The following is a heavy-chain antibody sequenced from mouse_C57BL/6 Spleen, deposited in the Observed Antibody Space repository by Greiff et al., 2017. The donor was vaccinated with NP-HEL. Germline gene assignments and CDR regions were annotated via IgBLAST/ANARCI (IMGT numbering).Heavy chain of an antibody. Sequence: QVQLKQPGAELVKPGASVKLSCKASGYTFTSYWMHWVKQRPGQGLEWIGMIHPNSGSTNYNEKFKSKATLTVDKSSSTAYMQLSSLTSEDSAVYYCARNDYYWYFDVWGTGTTVTVSS. V-gene: IGHV1-64*01. J-gene: IGHJ1*03. CDR1: GYTFTSYW. D-gene: IGHD2-4*01. CDR2: IHPNSGST. CDR3: ARNDYYWYFDV.